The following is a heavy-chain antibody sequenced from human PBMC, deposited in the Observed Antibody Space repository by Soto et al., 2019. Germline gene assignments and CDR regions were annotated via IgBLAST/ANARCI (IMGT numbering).Heavy chain of an antibody. J-gene: IGHJ3*02. D-gene: IGHD1-26*01. V-gene: IGHV4-34*01. CDR3: ARSPRVGAFDI. CDR1: GGSFSGYY. Sequence: QVQLHQWGAALLKPSETLSLTCAVYGGSFSGYYWSWIRQPPGKGLEWIGEINHSGSTNYNPSLKSRVTISVDTSKNQFSLKLSSVTAADTSVYYCARSPRVGAFDIWGQGTMVTVSS. CDR2: INHSGST.